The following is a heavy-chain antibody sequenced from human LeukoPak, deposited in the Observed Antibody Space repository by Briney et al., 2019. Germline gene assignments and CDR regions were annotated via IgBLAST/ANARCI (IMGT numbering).Heavy chain of an antibody. V-gene: IGHV3-11*04. J-gene: IGHJ4*02. Sequence: GGSLRLSCAASGFTFSDYYMSWIRQAPGKGLEWVSYISSSGSTIYYADSVKGRFTISRYNAKNSLYLQMNSLRAEDTAVYYCAGSIAARKLDYWGQGTLVTVSS. CDR2: ISSSGSTI. CDR1: GFTFSDYY. CDR3: AGSIAARKLDY. D-gene: IGHD6-6*01.